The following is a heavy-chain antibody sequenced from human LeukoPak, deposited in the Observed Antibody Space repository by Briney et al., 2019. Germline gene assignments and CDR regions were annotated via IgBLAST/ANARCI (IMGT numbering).Heavy chain of an antibody. J-gene: IGHJ4*02. CDR2: INAGNGNT. CDR3: ASGSSGLGDY. CDR1: GYTFTSYA. Sequence: GASVKVSCKASGYTFTSYAMHWVRQAPGQRLEWMGWINAGNGNTKYSHNLQGRVTMTRDTSTSTVYMELSSLRSEDTAVYYCASGSSGLGDYWGQGTLVTVSS. V-gene: IGHV1-3*01. D-gene: IGHD3-22*01.